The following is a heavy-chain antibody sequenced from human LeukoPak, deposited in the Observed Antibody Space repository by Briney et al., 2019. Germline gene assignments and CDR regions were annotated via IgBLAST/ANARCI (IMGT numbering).Heavy chain of an antibody. CDR1: GYSITSGYY. D-gene: IGHD3-10*01. Sequence: PSETLSLTCTVSGYSITSGYYWGWIRQPPGKGLEWIGSIYHSGGTYYNPSLKSRVTISVDTSKNQFSLKLSSVTAADTAVYYCARDLFSGSYHYFDYWGQGTLVTVSS. V-gene: IGHV4-38-2*02. CDR2: IYHSGGT. J-gene: IGHJ4*02. CDR3: ARDLFSGSYHYFDY.